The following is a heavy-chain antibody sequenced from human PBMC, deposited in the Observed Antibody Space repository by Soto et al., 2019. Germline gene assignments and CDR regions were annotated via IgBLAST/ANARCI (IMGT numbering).Heavy chain of an antibody. CDR2: ISHSGST. Sequence: QVQLQESGPGLVKPSQTLSLTCTVSGGSISSAAYYWSWIRQHPGKGLEGIGYISHSGSTYYTPSLQSRVIISADTSKNQCSLNLTSVTAADTAVYYCAREYTYGSNFFDCWGQGALVTVSS. V-gene: IGHV4-31*03. CDR1: GGSISSAAYY. J-gene: IGHJ4*02. D-gene: IGHD5-18*01. CDR3: AREYTYGSNFFDC.